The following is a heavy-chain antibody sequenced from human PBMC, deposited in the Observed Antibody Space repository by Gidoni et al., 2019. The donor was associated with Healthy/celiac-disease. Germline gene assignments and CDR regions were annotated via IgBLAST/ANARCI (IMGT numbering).Heavy chain of an antibody. D-gene: IGHD5-18*01. CDR2: ISWNSGSI. Sequence: EVQLVESGGGLVQPGRSLRLSCAASGFTFDDYAMHWVRQAPGKGLEWVSGISWNSGSIGYADSVKGRFTISRDNAKNSLYLQMNSLRAEDTALYYCAKAKRGYSPPSYYYGMDVWGQGTTVTVSS. CDR1: GFTFDDYA. CDR3: AKAKRGYSPPSYYYGMDV. J-gene: IGHJ6*02. V-gene: IGHV3-9*01.